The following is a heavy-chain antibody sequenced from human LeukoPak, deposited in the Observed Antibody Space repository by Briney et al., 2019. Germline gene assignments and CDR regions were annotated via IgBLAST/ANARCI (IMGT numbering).Heavy chain of an antibody. CDR3: ARRSGHDAFDI. D-gene: IGHD1-1*01. J-gene: IGHJ3*02. CDR1: GGTFSSYA. Sequence: GASVKVSCKASGGTFSSYAISWVGQAPGQGLEWMGRIIPILGIANYAQKFQGRVTITADKATSTAYMELSSLRSEDTAVYYCARRSGHDAFDIWGQGTMVTVSS. V-gene: IGHV1-69*04. CDR2: IIPILGIA.